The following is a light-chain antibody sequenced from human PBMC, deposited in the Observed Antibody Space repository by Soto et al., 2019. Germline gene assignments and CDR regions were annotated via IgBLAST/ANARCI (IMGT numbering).Light chain of an antibody. CDR1: SSDVGNYKY. CDR3: SSYTSSSTSYV. CDR2: EVS. Sequence: QSALTQPASVSGSPGQSITISCTGTSSDVGNYKYVSWYQQHPGKAPKLMIYEVSNRPSGVSNRFSGSKSGSTASLTISGLQAEDEADYYCSSYTSSSTSYVFGTGTKVTVL. V-gene: IGLV2-14*01. J-gene: IGLJ1*01.